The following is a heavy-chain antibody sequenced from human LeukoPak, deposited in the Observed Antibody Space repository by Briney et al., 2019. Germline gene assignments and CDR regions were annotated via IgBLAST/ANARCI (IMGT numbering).Heavy chain of an antibody. CDR1: GFTVSSNY. D-gene: IGHD6-13*01. Sequence: PGGSLRLSCAASGFTVSSNYMSWVRQAPGKGLEWVSVIYSGGSTYYADSVKGRFTISRDNSKNTLYLQMNSLRAEDTAVYYCAKDFSPYSSSWYFDYWGQGTLVTVSS. V-gene: IGHV3-53*05. CDR3: AKDFSPYSSSWYFDY. J-gene: IGHJ4*02. CDR2: IYSGGST.